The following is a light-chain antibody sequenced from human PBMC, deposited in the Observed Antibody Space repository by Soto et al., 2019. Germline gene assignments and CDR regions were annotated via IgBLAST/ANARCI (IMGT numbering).Light chain of an antibody. J-gene: IGKJ2*01. CDR1: QSISSW. Sequence: DIQMTQSPSTLSASVGDRVTITCRASQSISSWLAWYQQKPGKAPKLLIYKASSLESGVPSRFSGSGSGTEFTLTINSLQPDDVATYYCQQYSSLYTFGQGTKLEIK. CDR3: QQYSSLYT. V-gene: IGKV1-5*03. CDR2: KAS.